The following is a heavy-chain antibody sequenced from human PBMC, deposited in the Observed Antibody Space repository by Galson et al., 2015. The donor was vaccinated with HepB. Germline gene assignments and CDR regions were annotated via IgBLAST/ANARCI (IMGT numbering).Heavy chain of an antibody. CDR1: GGSISSSSYY. J-gene: IGHJ4*02. CDR3: ARCSSFGVVIIYYFDY. Sequence: ETLSLTCTVSGGSISSSSYYWGWIRRPPGKGLEWIGSIYYSGSTYYNPSLKSRVTISVDTSKNQFSLKLSSVTAADTAVYYCARCSSFGVVIIYYFDYWGQGTLVTVSS. CDR2: IYYSGST. D-gene: IGHD3-3*01. V-gene: IGHV4-39*01.